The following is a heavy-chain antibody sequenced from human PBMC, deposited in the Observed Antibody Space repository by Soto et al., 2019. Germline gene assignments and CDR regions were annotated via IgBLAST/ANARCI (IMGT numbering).Heavy chain of an antibody. CDR1: GYTFTSYY. CDR3: ARCFLRYFDWLLLIDV. D-gene: IGHD3-9*01. J-gene: IGHJ6*02. Sequence: ASVKVSCKASGYTFTSYYMHWVRQAPGQGLEWMGIINPSGGSTSYAQKFQGRVTMTRDTSTSTVYMELSSLRSEDTAVYYCARCFLRYFDWLLLIDVCAQGSPVTVSS. V-gene: IGHV1-46*01. CDR2: INPSGGST.